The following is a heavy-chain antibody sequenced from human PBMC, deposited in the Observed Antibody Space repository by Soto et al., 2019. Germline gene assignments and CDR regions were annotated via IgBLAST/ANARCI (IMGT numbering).Heavy chain of an antibody. CDR3: ARGKLLWFGESLHGPFDY. V-gene: IGHV3-21*01. Sequence: PGGSLRLSCAASGFTFRDYSMNWVRQAPGKGLEWVSSISSSSSYISYADSVKGRFTISRDNAKNSLYLQMNSLRAEDTAVYYCARGKLLWFGESLHGPFDYWGQGTLVTVSS. D-gene: IGHD3-10*01. CDR1: GFTFRDYS. J-gene: IGHJ4*02. CDR2: ISSSSSYI.